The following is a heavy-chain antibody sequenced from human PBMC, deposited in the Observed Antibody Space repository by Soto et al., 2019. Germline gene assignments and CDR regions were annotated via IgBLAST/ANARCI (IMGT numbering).Heavy chain of an antibody. CDR1: GGTFSSYA. CDR3: ARGSKQLPSRYYFDY. Sequence: SVKVSCKASGGTFSSYAISWVRQTPGQGLEWMGGIIPIFGTANYAQKFQGRVTITADESTSTAYMELSSLRSEDTAVYYCARGSKQLPSRYYFDYWGQGTLVTVSS. D-gene: IGHD1-1*01. J-gene: IGHJ4*02. CDR2: IIPIFGTA. V-gene: IGHV1-69*13.